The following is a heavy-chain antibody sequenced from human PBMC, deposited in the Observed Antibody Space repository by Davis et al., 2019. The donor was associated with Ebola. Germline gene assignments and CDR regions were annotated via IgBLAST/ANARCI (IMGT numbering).Heavy chain of an antibody. CDR1: GGSISTSSYY. J-gene: IGHJ4*02. CDR3: ARAIYYYDNSGYSDY. Sequence: MPSETLSLTCTVSGGSISTSSYYWVWIRQPPGKGLEWIGSVFYSGNTYYNPSLKSRVTISVDTSKNQFSLKLSSVTAADTAVYYCARAIYYYDNSGYSDYWGQGTLVTVSS. V-gene: IGHV4-39*01. CDR2: VFYSGNT. D-gene: IGHD3-22*01.